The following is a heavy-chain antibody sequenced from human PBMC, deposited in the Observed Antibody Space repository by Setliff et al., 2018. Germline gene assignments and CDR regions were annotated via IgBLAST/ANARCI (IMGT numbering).Heavy chain of an antibody. D-gene: IGHD3-10*01. CDR1: GYTFTSYD. CDR2: MNPITGAT. V-gene: IGHV1-2*02. J-gene: IGHJ4*02. Sequence: VSVKVSCKASGYTFTSYDINWVRQAPGQGLEWMGWMNPITGATKYAQKFQARVTMTRDTSITTAYMDLSSLRSDDTAVYYCAASPGGLGYWGQGTLVTV. CDR3: AASPGGLGY.